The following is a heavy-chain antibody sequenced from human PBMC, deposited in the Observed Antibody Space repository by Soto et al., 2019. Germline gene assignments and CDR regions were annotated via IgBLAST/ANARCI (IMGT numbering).Heavy chain of an antibody. CDR1: CGSFSGYY. D-gene: IGHD3-10*01. CDR2: INHSGST. J-gene: IGHJ4*02. CDR3: ARGSAYYYGSVPLLY. Sequence: PSETLSLTCAVYCGSFSGYYWSWIRQPPGKGLEWIGEINHSGSTNYNPSLKSRVTISVDTSKNQFSLKLSSVTAADTAVYYCARGSAYYYGSVPLLYWGQGTLVTVSS. V-gene: IGHV4-34*01.